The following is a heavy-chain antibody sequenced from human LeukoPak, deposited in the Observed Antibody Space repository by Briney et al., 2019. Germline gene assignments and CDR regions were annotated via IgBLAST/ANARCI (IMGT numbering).Heavy chain of an antibody. J-gene: IGHJ6*03. CDR3: ARAKIWSGYLYYYYYMDV. D-gene: IGHD3-3*01. V-gene: IGHV1-69*06. CDR1: GGTFSSYA. Sequence: SVKVSCKASGGTFSSYAISWVRQAPGQGLEWMGGIIPIFGTANYAQKFQGRVTITADKSTSTAYMELSSLRSEDTAVYYCARAKIWSGYLYYYYYMDVWGKGTTVTVSS. CDR2: IIPIFGTA.